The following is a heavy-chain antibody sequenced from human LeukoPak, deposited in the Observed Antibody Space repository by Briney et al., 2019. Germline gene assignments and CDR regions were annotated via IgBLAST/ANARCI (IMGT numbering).Heavy chain of an antibody. CDR3: ASVEMATIVLDY. D-gene: IGHD5-24*01. J-gene: IGHJ4*02. CDR2: ISSSSSYI. CDR1: GFTFSSYS. Sequence: GGSLRLSCAASGFTFSSYSMNWVRQAPGKGLVWVSSISSSSSYIYYADSVKGRFTISRDNAKNSLYLQMNSLRAEDTAVYYCASVEMATIVLDYWGQGTLVTVSS. V-gene: IGHV3-21*01.